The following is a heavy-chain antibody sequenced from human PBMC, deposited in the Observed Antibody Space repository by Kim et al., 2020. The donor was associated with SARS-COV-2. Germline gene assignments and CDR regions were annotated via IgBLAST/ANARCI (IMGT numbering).Heavy chain of an antibody. D-gene: IGHD6-13*01. CDR2: IYYSGST. J-gene: IGHJ5*02. CDR3: ARDVPIEYSSSWYEGFDP. Sequence: SETLSLTCTVSGGSISSYYWSWIRQPPGKGLEWIGYIYYSGSTNYNPSLKSRVTISVDTSKNQFSLKLSSVTAADTAVYYCARDVPIEYSSSWYEGFDPWGQGTLVTVSS. V-gene: IGHV4-59*13. CDR1: GGSISSYY.